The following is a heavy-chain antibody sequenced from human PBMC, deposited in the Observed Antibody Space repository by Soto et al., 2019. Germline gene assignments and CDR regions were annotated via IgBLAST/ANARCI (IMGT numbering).Heavy chain of an antibody. CDR1: GFSFSAFE. CDR2: IKSGGSFT. J-gene: IGHJ3*01. D-gene: IGHD5-12*01. V-gene: IGHV3-48*03. CDR3: TKEKSVMNSGYDAFDL. Sequence: GGSLRLSCAASGFSFSAFEMDWVRQAPGKGPEWVAHIKSGGSFTLYAASVKGRFTISRDDADNSLYLQMNRLRAEDTALYYCTKEKSVMNSGYDAFDLWGRGTMVTVSS.